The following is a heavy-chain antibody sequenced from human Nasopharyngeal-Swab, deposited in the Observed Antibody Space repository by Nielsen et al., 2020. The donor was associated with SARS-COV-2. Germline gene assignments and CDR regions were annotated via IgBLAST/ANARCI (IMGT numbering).Heavy chain of an antibody. Sequence: RQAPGKALEWLANIFSNDEKSYSTSLKSRLTISKDTSKSQVVLTLTNMDPVDTATYSCARTLLAAGGYYYYGMDVWGQGTTVTVSS. CDR2: IFSNDEK. CDR3: ARTLLAAGGYYYYGMDV. V-gene: IGHV2-26*01. J-gene: IGHJ6*02. D-gene: IGHD6-13*01.